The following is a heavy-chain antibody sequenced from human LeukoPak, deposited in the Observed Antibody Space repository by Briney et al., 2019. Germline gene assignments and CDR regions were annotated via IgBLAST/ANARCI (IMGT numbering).Heavy chain of an antibody. D-gene: IGHD3/OR15-3a*01. V-gene: IGHV4-39*01. Sequence: KPGGSLRLSCAASGFTFSSYAMSWIRQPPGKGLEWLGSVSYKGVTYYGPSFRSRFAISTDTSRDQFSLSLASVTAADTAVYYCATLTMSGLGIIPPASWGQGTLVTVSS. J-gene: IGHJ5*02. CDR2: VSYKGVT. CDR1: GFTFSSYA. CDR3: ATLTMSGLGIIPPAS.